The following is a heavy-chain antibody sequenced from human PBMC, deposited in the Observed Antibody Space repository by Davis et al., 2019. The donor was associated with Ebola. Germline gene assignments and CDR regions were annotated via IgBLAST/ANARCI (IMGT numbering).Heavy chain of an antibody. CDR3: ARDYWNYGSYYYGMDV. Sequence: SVKVSCKASGYTFINHWMHWVRQAPGQGLEWMGGIIPIFGTANYAQKFQGRVTITADESTSTAYMELSSLRSNDTAVYYCARDYWNYGSYYYGMDVWGQGTTVTVSS. CDR1: GYTFINHW. J-gene: IGHJ6*02. V-gene: IGHV1-69*13. CDR2: IIPIFGTA. D-gene: IGHD1-7*01.